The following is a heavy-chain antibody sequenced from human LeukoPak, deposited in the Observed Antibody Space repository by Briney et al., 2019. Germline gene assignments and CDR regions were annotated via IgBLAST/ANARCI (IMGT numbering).Heavy chain of an antibody. CDR1: GGSFSGYY. J-gene: IGHJ4*02. CDR2: INHSGST. D-gene: IGHD5-24*01. CDR3: ARRRQRCLQHSYYFDY. V-gene: IGHV4-34*01. Sequence: TSETLSLTCAVYGGSFSGYYWSWIRQPPGKGLEWIGEINHSGSTNYNPSLKSRVTISVDTSKNQFSLKLSSVTAADTAVYYCARRRQRCLQHSYYFDYWGQGTLVTVSS.